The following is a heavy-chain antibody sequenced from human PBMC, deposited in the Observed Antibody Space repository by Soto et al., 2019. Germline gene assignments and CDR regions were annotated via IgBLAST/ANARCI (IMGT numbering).Heavy chain of an antibody. Sequence: GGSLRLSCAASGFTFDDYAMHWVRQAPGKGLEWVSGISWNSGSIGYADSVKGRFTISRDNAKNSLYLQMNSLRAEDTALYYCAKLAGELSPNDAFDIWGQGTMVTVSS. CDR3: AKLAGELSPNDAFDI. J-gene: IGHJ3*02. CDR1: GFTFDDYA. D-gene: IGHD3-16*01. V-gene: IGHV3-9*01. CDR2: ISWNSGSI.